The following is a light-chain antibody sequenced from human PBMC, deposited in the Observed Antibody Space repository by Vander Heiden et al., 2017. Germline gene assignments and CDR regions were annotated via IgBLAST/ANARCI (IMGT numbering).Light chain of an antibody. J-gene: IGKJ3*01. CDR1: QSVLYSSNNKNY. CDR3: QQEDDSLLT. Sequence: DIVMTQSPDSLAVSLGERATINCKSSQSVLYSSNNKNYLAWYQQKPGQPPKLLIYWASTRESGVPDRFSGSGSGTDFTLTISSLQADDVAVYYCQQEDDSLLTFVHGTKVDLK. V-gene: IGKV4-1*01. CDR2: WAS.